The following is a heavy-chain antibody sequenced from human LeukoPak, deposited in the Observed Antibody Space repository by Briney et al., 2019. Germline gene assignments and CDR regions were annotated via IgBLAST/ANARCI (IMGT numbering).Heavy chain of an antibody. CDR2: MDPDSGNT. CDR3: ARRIRQDEY. D-gene: IGHD2-15*01. CDR1: GYTSTNHD. V-gene: IGHV1-8*01. J-gene: IGHJ4*02. Sequence: ASVKVSCKASGYTSTNHDINWVRQATGQGLEWMGYMDPDSGNTGYAQKFQGRVTMTRNTSISTAYLEVNSLTSDDTAVYYCARRIRQDEYWGQGTLVAVSS.